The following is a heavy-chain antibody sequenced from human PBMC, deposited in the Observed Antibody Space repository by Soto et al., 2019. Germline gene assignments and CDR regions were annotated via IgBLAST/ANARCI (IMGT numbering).Heavy chain of an antibody. J-gene: IGHJ4*02. CDR3: ARGPLVVLNYFES. CDR1: GGTFRNYP. Sequence: QVQLVQSGTEVKKPGSSVKVSCKASGGTFRNYPINWGRQAPGQGLEWMGSIFPLTDIPDYAQNFQARLTISADKYTSTAYMELISLTSDDTAMYFCARGPLVVLNYFESWGQGTLVTVSS. CDR2: IFPLTDIP. V-gene: IGHV1-69*02.